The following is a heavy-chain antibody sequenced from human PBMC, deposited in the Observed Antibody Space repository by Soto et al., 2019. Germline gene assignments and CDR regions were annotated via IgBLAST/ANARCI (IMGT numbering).Heavy chain of an antibody. CDR2: IWYDGGNK. J-gene: IGHJ3*02. CDR3: ARDFYGDAAPTFFDI. D-gene: IGHD4-17*01. Sequence: VQLVESGGGVVQPGRSLRLSCAASGFTFSTYGMHWVRQAPGKGLEWVAVIWYDGGNKYYTDSVKGRFIISRDNSKNTLYLQMNSLRAEDTALYYCARDFYGDAAPTFFDIWGQGTMVTVSS. V-gene: IGHV3-33*01. CDR1: GFTFSTYG.